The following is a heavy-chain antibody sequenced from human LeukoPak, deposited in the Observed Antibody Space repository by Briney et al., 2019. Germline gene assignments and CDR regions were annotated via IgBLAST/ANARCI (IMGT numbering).Heavy chain of an antibody. CDR1: GYTFTSYY. CDR2: INPSGGST. Sequence: ASVKVSCKASGYTFTSYYMHWVRQAPGQGLEWMGIINPSGGSTSYAQKFQGRVTMTRDTSTSTVYMELSSLRSEDTAVYYCARGRVATYYYYYYGMDVWGQGTTVTVS. V-gene: IGHV1-46*01. J-gene: IGHJ6*02. CDR3: ARGRVATYYYYYYGMDV. D-gene: IGHD2-15*01.